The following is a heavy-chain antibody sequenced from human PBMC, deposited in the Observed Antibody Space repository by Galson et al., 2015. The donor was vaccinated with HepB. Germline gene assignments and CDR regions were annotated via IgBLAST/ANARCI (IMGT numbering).Heavy chain of an antibody. CDR1: GFTFSSYW. Sequence: SLRLSCAASGFTFSSYWMSWVRQAPGKGLEWVANIKQDGSEKYYVDSVKGRFTISRDNAKNSLYLQMNSLRAEDKAVHYCAKLDFSDAFDIWGQGTMVTVSS. J-gene: IGHJ3*02. V-gene: IGHV3-7*01. D-gene: IGHD3-3*01. CDR3: AKLDFSDAFDI. CDR2: IKQDGSEK.